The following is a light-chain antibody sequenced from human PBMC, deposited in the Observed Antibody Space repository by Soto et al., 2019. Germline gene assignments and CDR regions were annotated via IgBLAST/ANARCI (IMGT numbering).Light chain of an antibody. V-gene: IGKV3-15*01. CDR1: QSVSIN. Sequence: EIVMAPAPPTPSVSSGEKTTPSSRASQSVSINLAWYQQKPGQPPRLLIYGASTRVTAVPARFSGSGSGTEFTLTISSLQSEDFAVYYCQQYHKWVTFGGGTKVDIK. J-gene: IGKJ4*01. CDR2: GAS. CDR3: QQYHKWVT.